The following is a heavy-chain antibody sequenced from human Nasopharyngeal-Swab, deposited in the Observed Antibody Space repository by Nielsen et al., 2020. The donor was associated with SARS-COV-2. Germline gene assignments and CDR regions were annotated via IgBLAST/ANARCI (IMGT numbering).Heavy chain of an antibody. CDR2: IRSKANSYAT. V-gene: IGHV3-73*01. CDR3: AKVLGQEFDY. CDR1: GFTFSGSA. Sequence: GESLKISCAASGFTFSGSAMHWVRQASGKGLEWVGRIRSKANSYATAYAASVKGRFTISRDNSKNTLYLQMNSLRAEDTAVYYCAKVLGQEFDYWGQGTLVTVSS. J-gene: IGHJ4*02.